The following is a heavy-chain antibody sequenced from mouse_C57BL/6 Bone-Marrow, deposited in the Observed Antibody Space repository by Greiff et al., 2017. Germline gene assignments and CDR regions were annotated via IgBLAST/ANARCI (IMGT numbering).Heavy chain of an antibody. V-gene: IGHV14-4*01. CDR1: GFNIKDDY. Sequence: VQLQQSGAELVRPGASVKLSCTASGFNIKDDYMHWVKQRPEQGLEWIGWIDPENGDTEYASKFQGKATITADTSSNTAYLQRSSLTSEDTAVYYCTTFPLITTVVATDYFDYWGQGTTLTVSS. J-gene: IGHJ2*01. D-gene: IGHD1-1*01. CDR2: IDPENGDT. CDR3: TTFPLITTVVATDYFDY.